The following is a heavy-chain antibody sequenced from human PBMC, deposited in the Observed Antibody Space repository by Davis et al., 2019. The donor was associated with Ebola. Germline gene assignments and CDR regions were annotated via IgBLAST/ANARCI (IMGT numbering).Heavy chain of an antibody. D-gene: IGHD3-3*01. CDR2: IKQHGSEK. CDR3: ARELTAYDLALAP. J-gene: IGHJ5*02. Sequence: SPILSCAASGCILSSYWLSWVRHAPGKGLEGVANIKQHGSEKHYLDSVKGRFTISIDNAKNSVYLQMNSLRAEDTAVYYCARELTAYDLALAPRGQGTLVTVSS. V-gene: IGHV3-7*01. CDR1: GCILSSYW.